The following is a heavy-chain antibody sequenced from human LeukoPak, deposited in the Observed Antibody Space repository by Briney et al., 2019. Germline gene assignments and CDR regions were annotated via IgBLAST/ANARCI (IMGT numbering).Heavy chain of an antibody. Sequence: GGSLRLSCAASGFTFSGYEMNWVRQAPGKGLEWVSSICSGASNIYHADSVKGRFTISRDNAKNSLYLQMNSQRAEDTAVYYCARDDAGYSSGWYWVYWGQGTLVTVS. D-gene: IGHD6-19*01. J-gene: IGHJ4*02. CDR2: ICSGASNI. CDR3: ARDDAGYSSGWYWVY. CDR1: GFTFSGYE. V-gene: IGHV3-48*03.